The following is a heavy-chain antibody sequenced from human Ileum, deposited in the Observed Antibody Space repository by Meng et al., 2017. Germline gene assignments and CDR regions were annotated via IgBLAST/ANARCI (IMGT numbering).Heavy chain of an antibody. CDR3: AKDEPGPRGASES. CDR1: GFSFSTYW. Sequence: GESLKISCAASGFSFSTYWMSWVRQAPGKGLEWVANINQDGSIKNYVDSVKGRFTVSRDNTKNSVYLQMNGLRAEDTAVYYCAKDEPGPRGASESWGQGALVTVSS. J-gene: IGHJ5*02. V-gene: IGHV3-7*01. CDR2: INQDGSIK. D-gene: IGHD1-26*01.